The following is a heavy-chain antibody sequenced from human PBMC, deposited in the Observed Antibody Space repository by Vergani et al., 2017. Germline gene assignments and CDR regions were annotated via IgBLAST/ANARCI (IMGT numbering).Heavy chain of an antibody. CDR3: ARLKVYYYDSSGYFFDY. CDR1: GYSFTSYW. Sequence: EVQLVQSGAEVKKPGESLKISCKGSGYSFTSYWIAWVRQMPGKGLEWMGIIYPGDSDTRYSPSFQGQVTISADKSISTAYLQWSSLKASDTAMYYCARLKVYYYDSSGYFFDYWGQGTLVTVSS. CDR2: IYPGDSDT. J-gene: IGHJ4*02. V-gene: IGHV5-51*01. D-gene: IGHD3-22*01.